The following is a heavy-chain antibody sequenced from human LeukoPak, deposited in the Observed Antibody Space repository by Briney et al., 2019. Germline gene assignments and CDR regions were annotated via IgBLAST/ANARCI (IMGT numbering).Heavy chain of an antibody. V-gene: IGHV3-7*01. Sequence: GGSLRLSCAASGFTFSSYWMSWVRQAPGKGLEWVANIKQDGSEKYYVDSVKGRFTISRDNAKNSLYLQMNSLRAEDTAVYYCARVPRYCSSTSCYIFDYWGQGTLVTVSS. J-gene: IGHJ4*02. CDR1: GFTFSSYW. CDR3: ARVPRYCSSTSCYIFDY. D-gene: IGHD2-2*02. CDR2: IKQDGSEK.